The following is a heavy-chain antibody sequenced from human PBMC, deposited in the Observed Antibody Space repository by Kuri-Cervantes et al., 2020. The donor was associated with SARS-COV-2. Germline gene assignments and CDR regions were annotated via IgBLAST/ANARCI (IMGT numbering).Heavy chain of an antibody. CDR2: IRYDGSNK. J-gene: IGHJ4*02. CDR3: ARDWDDFWSGYYYFDY. V-gene: IGHV3-30*02. D-gene: IGHD3-3*01. CDR1: GFTFSSYG. Sequence: GESLKISCAASGFTFSSYGMHWVRQAPGKGLEWVAFIRYDGSNKYYADSVKGRFTISRDNSKNTLYLQMNSLRAEDAAVYYCARDWDDFWSGYYYFDYWGQGTLVTVSS.